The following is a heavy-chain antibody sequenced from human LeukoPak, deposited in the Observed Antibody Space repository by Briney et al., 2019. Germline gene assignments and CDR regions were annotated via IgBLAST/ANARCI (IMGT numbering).Heavy chain of an antibody. V-gene: IGHV3-21*01. D-gene: IGHD3-22*01. CDR3: ARHDSSGYYVSATFDY. J-gene: IGHJ4*02. CDR2: ISSSSSYI. CDR1: GFTFSSYS. Sequence: GGSLRLSCAASGFTFSSYSMNWVRQAPGKGLEWVSSISSSSSYIYYADSVKGRFTISRDNAKNSLYLQVNSLRAEDTAVYYCARHDSSGYYVSATFDYWGQGTLVTVSS.